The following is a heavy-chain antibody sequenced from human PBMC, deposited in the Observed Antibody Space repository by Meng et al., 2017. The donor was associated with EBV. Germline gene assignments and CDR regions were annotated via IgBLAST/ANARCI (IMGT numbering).Heavy chain of an antibody. D-gene: IGHD3-10*01. J-gene: IGHJ4*02. CDR1: RFTFSSYS. CDR2: ISYDGSNK. CDR3: ASESGRGYTPDY. V-gene: IGHV3-30-3*01. Sequence: VGSWGGLVQPGSFLSLVSAASRFTFSSYSMHWVRHAPGKGLEWVAVISYDGSNKYYADSVKGRFTISRDNSKNTLYLQMNSLRAEDTAIYYCASESGRGYTPDYWGQGTLVTVSS.